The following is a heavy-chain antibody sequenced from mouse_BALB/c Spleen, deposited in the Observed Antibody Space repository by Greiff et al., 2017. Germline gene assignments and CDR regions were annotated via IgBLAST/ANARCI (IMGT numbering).Heavy chain of an antibody. J-gene: IGHJ4*01. CDR2: ISNLAYSI. CDR3: ARGDGGDY. CDR1: GFTFSDYG. D-gene: IGHD1-1*02. Sequence: EVMLVESGGGLVQPGGSRKLSCAASGFTFSDYGMAWVRQAPGKGPEWVAFISNLAYSIYYAATVTGRFTISRENAKNTLYLEMSSLRSEDTAMYYCARGDGGDYWGQGTSVTVSS. V-gene: IGHV5-15*02.